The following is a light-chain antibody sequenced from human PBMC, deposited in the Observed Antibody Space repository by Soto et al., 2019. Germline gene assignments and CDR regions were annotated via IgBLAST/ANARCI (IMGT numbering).Light chain of an antibody. J-gene: IGLJ2*01. CDR3: SSYTGSSTLVV. CDR2: EVS. CDR1: SSDVGAYKY. V-gene: IGLV2-14*01. Sequence: QSGLTQPASVSGSPGQSITISCTGTSSDVGAYKYVSWYQQHPGKAPKLMIYEVSNRPSGISTRFSGSKSGNTASLTISGLQDEDDADYYCSSYTGSSTLVVFGGGTKLTVL.